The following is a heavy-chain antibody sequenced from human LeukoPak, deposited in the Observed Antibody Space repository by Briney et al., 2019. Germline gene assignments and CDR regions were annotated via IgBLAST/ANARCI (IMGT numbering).Heavy chain of an antibody. CDR3: AREANRITIFGVAYPSAFDI. J-gene: IGHJ3*02. CDR1: GGSISSGGYS. CDR2: IYHSGST. Sequence: SQTLSLTCAVSGGSISSGGYSWSWIRQPPGKGLEWIGYIYHSGSTYYNPSLKSRVTISVDRSKNQFSLKLSSVTAADTAVYYCAREANRITIFGVAYPSAFDIWGQGTMVTVTS. V-gene: IGHV4-30-2*01. D-gene: IGHD3-3*01.